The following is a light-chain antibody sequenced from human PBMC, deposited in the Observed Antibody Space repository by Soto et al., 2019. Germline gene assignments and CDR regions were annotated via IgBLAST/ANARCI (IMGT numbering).Light chain of an antibody. CDR2: EVS. CDR3: SSFGGSNHVV. CDR1: SSDVGGYNY. Sequence: QSALTQPPSASGSPGQSVTFSCTGTSSDVGGYNYVTWYQQHPGKAPKLIIYEVSKRPSGVPDHFSGSKSGNTASLTVSGLQADDEADYYCSSFGGSNHVVFAGGTKVTVL. J-gene: IGLJ3*02. V-gene: IGLV2-8*01.